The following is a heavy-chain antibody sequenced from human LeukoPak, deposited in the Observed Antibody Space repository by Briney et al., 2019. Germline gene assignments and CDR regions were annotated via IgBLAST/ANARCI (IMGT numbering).Heavy chain of an antibody. CDR2: ISYDGSEK. J-gene: IGHJ6*02. D-gene: IGHD3/OR15-3a*01. CDR1: GFTFSSYP. Sequence: PGRSLRLSCAASGFTFSSYPMHWVRQAPGKGLEWVAVISYDGSEKHYADPVKGRFTISRDNSKNTLYLQMNSLRVEDTAVYYCARDRVWDFWTPLSDYAMDVWGQGTTVTVSS. CDR3: ARDRVWDFWTPLSDYAMDV. V-gene: IGHV3-30-3*01.